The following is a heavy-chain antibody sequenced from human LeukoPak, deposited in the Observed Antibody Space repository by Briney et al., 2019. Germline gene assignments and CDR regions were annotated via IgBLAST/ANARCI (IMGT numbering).Heavy chain of an antibody. Sequence: GGSLRLSCAASGFTFSSYGMHWVRQAPGKGLEWVAFIRYDGSNKYYADSVKGRFTISRDNSKNTLYLQMNSLRAEDTAVYYCAKDRSMPSSFVRYFDWLWGIDYWGQGTLVTVSS. CDR2: IRYDGSNK. J-gene: IGHJ4*02. D-gene: IGHD3-9*01. CDR1: GFTFSSYG. CDR3: AKDRSMPSSFVRYFDWLWGIDY. V-gene: IGHV3-30*02.